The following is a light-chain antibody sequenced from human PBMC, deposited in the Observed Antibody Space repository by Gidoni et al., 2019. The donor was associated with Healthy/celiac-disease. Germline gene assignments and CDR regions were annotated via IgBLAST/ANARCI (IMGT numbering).Light chain of an antibody. Sequence: DIQMPQSPSTLSASVGDRVTITCRASQSISSLLAWYQQKPGKAPKLLIYKASSLESGVPSRFSGSGSGTEFTLTISSLQPDDFATYYCQQYNSYSSYTFGQGTKLEIK. J-gene: IGKJ2*01. CDR1: QSISSL. V-gene: IGKV1-5*03. CDR2: KAS. CDR3: QQYNSYSSYT.